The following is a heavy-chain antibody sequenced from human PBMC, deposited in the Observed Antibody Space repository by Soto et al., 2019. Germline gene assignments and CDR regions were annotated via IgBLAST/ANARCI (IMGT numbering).Heavy chain of an antibody. J-gene: IGHJ4*02. D-gene: IGHD6-13*01. CDR1: GFTFSSYG. CDR2: ISYDGSNK. CDR3: ARAGYSNSWYTFDY. Sequence: PGGSLRLSCAASGFTFSSYGMHWVRQAPGKGLEWVAVISYDGSNKYYADSVKGRFTISRDNSKNTLYLQMNSLRAEDTAVYYCARAGYSNSWYTFDYWGQGTVVTVSS. V-gene: IGHV3-30*03.